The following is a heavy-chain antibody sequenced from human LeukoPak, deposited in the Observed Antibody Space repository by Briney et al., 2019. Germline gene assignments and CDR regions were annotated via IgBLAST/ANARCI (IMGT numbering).Heavy chain of an antibody. CDR2: ILPTDSDT. CDR1: GYSFSSYW. CDR3: ARLRYSYGPYDAFDI. J-gene: IGHJ3*02. Sequence: GEPLKISCKGSGYSFSSYWIGWVRQMPGRGLEWMGNILPTDSDTRYSPSFQGQVTISADKSIITAYLHWSSLKASDTAMYYCARLRYSYGPYDAFDIWGQGTMVTVSS. V-gene: IGHV5-51*01. D-gene: IGHD5-18*01.